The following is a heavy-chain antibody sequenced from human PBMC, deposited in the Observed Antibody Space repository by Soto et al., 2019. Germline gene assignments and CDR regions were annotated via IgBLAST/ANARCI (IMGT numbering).Heavy chain of an antibody. D-gene: IGHD3-10*01. Sequence: GGSLRLSCVASGFTLSDYYMTWIRQAPGRGLERISYISHSGDVTHYADSVKGRFTVSRDNAKNSLYLQVSSLRAEDTAVYYCAGDPYYYASEYWGQGTLVTVSS. CDR2: ISHSGDVT. J-gene: IGHJ4*02. CDR3: AGDPYYYASEY. CDR1: GFTLSDYY. V-gene: IGHV3-11*01.